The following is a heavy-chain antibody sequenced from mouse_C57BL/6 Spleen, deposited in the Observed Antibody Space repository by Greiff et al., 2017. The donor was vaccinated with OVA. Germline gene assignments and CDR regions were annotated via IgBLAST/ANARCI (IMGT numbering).Heavy chain of an antibody. V-gene: IGHV5-17*01. CDR2: ISSGSSTI. CDR3: AISYYGYFDV. D-gene: IGHD2-12*01. J-gene: IGHJ1*03. Sequence: EVKLVESGGGLVKPGGSLKLSCAASGFTFSDYGMHWVRQAPEKGLEWVAYISSGSSTISYADTVKGRFTISRDNAKNTLFLQMTSLRSEDTAMYYCAISYYGYFDVWGTGTTVTVSS. CDR1: GFTFSDYG.